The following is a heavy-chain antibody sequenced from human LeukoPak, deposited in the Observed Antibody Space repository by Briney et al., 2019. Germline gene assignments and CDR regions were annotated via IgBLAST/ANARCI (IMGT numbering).Heavy chain of an antibody. D-gene: IGHD4-17*01. CDR2: ISPNGGST. CDR3: ARGPYGDPTHYCDY. Sequence: GGSLRLSCAASGFTFSSYAMYWVRQAPGSGLDYVSGISPNGGSTYYANSVKGRFTISRDYSKNTLHLQMGSLRPDDTGVYYCARGPYGDPTHYCDYWGQGTLVTVSS. CDR1: GFTFSSYA. J-gene: IGHJ4*02. V-gene: IGHV3-64*01.